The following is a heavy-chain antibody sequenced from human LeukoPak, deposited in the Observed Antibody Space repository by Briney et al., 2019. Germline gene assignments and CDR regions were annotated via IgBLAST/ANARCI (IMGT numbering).Heavy chain of an antibody. Sequence: PSETLTLTCTVSGGSISSYYWSWIRQPPGKGLEWIGYIYYSGSTNYNPSHKSRATISVDTSKTQYSLKLSSVTDADTAVYYCAREGLGYGDYGFDPWGQGTLVTVSS. V-gene: IGHV4-59*01. CDR3: AREGLGYGDYGFDP. CDR1: GGSISSYY. J-gene: IGHJ5*02. CDR2: IYYSGST. D-gene: IGHD4-17*01.